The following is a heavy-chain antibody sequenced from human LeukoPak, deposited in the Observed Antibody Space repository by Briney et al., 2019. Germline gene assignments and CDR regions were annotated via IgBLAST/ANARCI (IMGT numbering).Heavy chain of an antibody. CDR3: ARDRVTTSSWPRVEYYYMDV. D-gene: IGHD4-11*01. Sequence: ASVKVSCKASGGTFSSYAISWVRQAPGQGLEWMGGIIPIFGTANYAQKFQGRVTITADESTSTAYMELSSLRSEDTAVYYCARDRVTTSSWPRVEYYYMDVWGKGTTVTISS. V-gene: IGHV1-69*13. J-gene: IGHJ6*03. CDR2: IIPIFGTA. CDR1: GGTFSSYA.